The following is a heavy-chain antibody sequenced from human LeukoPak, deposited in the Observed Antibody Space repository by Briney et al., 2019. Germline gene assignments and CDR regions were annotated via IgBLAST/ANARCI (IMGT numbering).Heavy chain of an antibody. CDR1: GFTFDDYA. V-gene: IGHV3-9*01. CDR2: ISWNSGSI. J-gene: IGHJ4*02. D-gene: IGHD6-19*01. CDR3: ARGVAVAGTALGY. Sequence: GGSLRLSCAASGFTFDDYAMHWVRQAPGKGLEWVSGISWNSGSIGYADSVKGRFTISRDNAKNSLYLQMNSLRAEDTAVYYCARGVAVAGTALGYWGQGTLVTVSS.